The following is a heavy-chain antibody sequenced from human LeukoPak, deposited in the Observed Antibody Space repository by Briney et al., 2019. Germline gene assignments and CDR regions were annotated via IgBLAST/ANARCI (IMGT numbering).Heavy chain of an antibody. CDR3: ARIIRGPTYGSGSYKVRYFDY. Sequence: GGTLRLSCAASGFTFSRYDMSWVRQAPGKGLEWVSAISGSGGSTYYADSVKGRFTISRDNSKNTLYLQMNSLRAEDTAVYYCARIIRGPTYGSGSYKVRYFDYWGQGTLVTVSS. D-gene: IGHD3-10*01. V-gene: IGHV3-23*01. CDR2: ISGSGGST. CDR1: GFTFSRYD. J-gene: IGHJ4*02.